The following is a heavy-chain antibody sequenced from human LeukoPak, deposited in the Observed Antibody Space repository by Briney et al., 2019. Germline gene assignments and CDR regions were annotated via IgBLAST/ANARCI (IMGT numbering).Heavy chain of an antibody. V-gene: IGHV3-74*01. D-gene: IGHD4-17*01. Sequence: GGSLRLSCAASGFTFSSYWMHWVRQAPGKGLVWVSRISSDGSSTSYADSVKGRFTISRDNAKNTLYLQINSLSAEGTAVYYCARARLGNGDTVDYWGQGTLVTVSS. CDR2: ISSDGSST. CDR3: ARARLGNGDTVDY. J-gene: IGHJ4*02. CDR1: GFTFSSYW.